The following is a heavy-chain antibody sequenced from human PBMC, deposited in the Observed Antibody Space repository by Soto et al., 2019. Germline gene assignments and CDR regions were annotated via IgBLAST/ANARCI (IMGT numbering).Heavy chain of an antibody. CDR1: GGTFSSYA. CDR3: ARGRTPGRGYSSSWWGPSGGAFDI. J-gene: IGHJ3*02. Sequence: ASVKVSCKASGGTFSSYAISWVRQAPGQGLEWMGGIIPIFGTANYAQKFQGRVTITADESTSTAYMELSSLRSEDTAVYYCARGRTPGRGYSSSWWGPSGGAFDIWGQGTMVTV. CDR2: IIPIFGTA. D-gene: IGHD6-13*01. V-gene: IGHV1-69*13.